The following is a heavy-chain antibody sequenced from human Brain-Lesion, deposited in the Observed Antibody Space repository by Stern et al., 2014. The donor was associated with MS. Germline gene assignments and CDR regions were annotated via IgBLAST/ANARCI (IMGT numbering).Heavy chain of an antibody. CDR1: GYTFTGYY. CDR2: INPKSGGK. CDR3: ATYYYDSTGYNDF. Sequence: QVQLVESGAEVKKPGASVKVSCKASGYTFTGYYMHWVRQAPGQRIELMGWINPKSGGKNYAQKFQGWVTMTRDTSINTAYMELSRLRSDDTAVYYCATYYYDSTGYNDFWGQGTLVTVSS. J-gene: IGHJ4*02. V-gene: IGHV1-2*04. D-gene: IGHD3-22*01.